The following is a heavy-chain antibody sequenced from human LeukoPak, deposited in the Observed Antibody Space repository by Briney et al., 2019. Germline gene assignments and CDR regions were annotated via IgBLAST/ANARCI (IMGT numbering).Heavy chain of an antibody. Sequence: SQTLSLTCAVSGGSISSGGYSWSWIRQPPGKGLEWIGYIYHSGSTSYNPSLKSRVTISVDRSKNQFSLKLSSVTAADTAVYYCARGGHMGYGMDVWGQGTTVTVSS. D-gene: IGHD2-21*01. CDR1: GGSISSGGYS. CDR3: ARGGHMGYGMDV. J-gene: IGHJ6*02. CDR2: IYHSGST. V-gene: IGHV4-30-2*01.